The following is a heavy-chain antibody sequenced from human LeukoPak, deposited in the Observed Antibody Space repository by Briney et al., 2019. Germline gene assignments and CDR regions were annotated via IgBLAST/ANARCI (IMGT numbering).Heavy chain of an antibody. Sequence: GASVKVSCKASGGTFSSYAIIWVRQAPGQGLEWMGMIIPIFNTANYAQKFQGRVTMTRDMSTSTVYMELSSLRSEDTAVYYCARFKLAGTPFDYWGQGTLVTVSS. V-gene: IGHV1-69*05. CDR2: IIPIFNTA. J-gene: IGHJ4*02. CDR1: GGTFSSYA. CDR3: ARFKLAGTPFDY. D-gene: IGHD6-19*01.